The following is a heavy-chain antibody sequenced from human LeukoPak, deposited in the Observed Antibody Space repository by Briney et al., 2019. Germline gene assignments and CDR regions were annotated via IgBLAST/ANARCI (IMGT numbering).Heavy chain of an antibody. CDR1: GFSFSSNW. Sequence: PGGSLRLSCTASGFSFSSNWMTWVRQAPGKGLEWVANIKQDGSEKYYVDSVKGRFTISRDNAKNSLYLQMDSLRAEDTALYYCSDPDWGWGQGTMVTVSS. J-gene: IGHJ3*01. V-gene: IGHV3-7*01. D-gene: IGHD3/OR15-3a*01. CDR2: IKQDGSEK. CDR3: SDPDWG.